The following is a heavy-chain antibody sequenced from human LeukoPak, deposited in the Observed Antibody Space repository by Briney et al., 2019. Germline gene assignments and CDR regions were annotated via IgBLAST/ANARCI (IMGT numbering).Heavy chain of an antibody. CDR2: VGGGTDI. V-gene: IGHV3-23*01. D-gene: IGHD2-2*01. Sequence: PGGSLRLSCVASGFTFGVHGMTWVRQAPGEGLEWVSSVGGGTDISYADSVRGRFTASRDDSKNTLYLQMNSLRAADTAVYYCASTSPPNYVDYWGQGTLVTVSS. J-gene: IGHJ4*02. CDR1: GFTFGVHG. CDR3: ASTSPPNYVDY.